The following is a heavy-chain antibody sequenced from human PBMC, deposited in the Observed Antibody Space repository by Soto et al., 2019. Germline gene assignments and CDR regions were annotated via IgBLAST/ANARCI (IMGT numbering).Heavy chain of an antibody. CDR3: ARALGSGSYPPWYYFDY. J-gene: IGHJ4*02. CDR1: GGTFSSYA. Sequence: QVQLVQSGAEVKKPGSSVKVSCKASGGTFSSYAISWVRQTPGQGLEWMGGIIPIFGTANYAQKFQGRVTITADESTSTAYMELSSLRSEDTAVYYCARALGSGSYPPWYYFDYWGQGTLVTVSS. CDR2: IIPIFGTA. V-gene: IGHV1-69*01. D-gene: IGHD3-10*01.